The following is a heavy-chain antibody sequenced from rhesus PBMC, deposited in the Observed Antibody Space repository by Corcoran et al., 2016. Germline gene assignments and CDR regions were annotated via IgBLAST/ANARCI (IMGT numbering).Heavy chain of an antibody. CDR2: IHGDRGDN. J-gene: IGHJ4*01. D-gene: IGHD3-3*01. CDR3: ARYVTGTIDY. CDR1: GGSISSNF. Sequence: QVQLQESGPGLLKPSETLSLTCTVSGGSISSNFWSWIRQSPVKGLEWIGYIHGDRGDNSDNPSLERRVTISRDTYKNQFSLRLNSWTAAETAGYYCARYVTGTIDYWGQGVMVTVTS. V-gene: IGHV4-147*01.